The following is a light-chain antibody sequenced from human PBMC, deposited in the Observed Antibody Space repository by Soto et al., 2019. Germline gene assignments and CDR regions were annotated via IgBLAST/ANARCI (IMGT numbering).Light chain of an antibody. CDR3: HAYDSSLDAFV. Sequence: QSVLTQPPSASGTPGQGVTISCSGSTSNIGSNYVYWYQQLPGTAPKLLIYRNNQRPSGVPDRFSGSKSDTSASLAITGLQSEDEADYYCHAYDSSLDAFVFGTGTKVTVL. CDR2: RNN. V-gene: IGLV1-47*01. J-gene: IGLJ1*01. CDR1: TSNIGSNY.